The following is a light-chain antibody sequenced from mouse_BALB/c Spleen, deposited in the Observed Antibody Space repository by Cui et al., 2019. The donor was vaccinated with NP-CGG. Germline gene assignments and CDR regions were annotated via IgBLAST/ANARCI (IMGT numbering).Light chain of an antibody. CDR1: TGAVTTSNY. V-gene: IGLV1*01. CDR3: ALWYSNHWV. J-gene: IGLJ1*01. Sequence: HAGVTSESALTTSPGETVTLTCRSSTGAVTTSNYANWVQDKPDHLLTGLIGGTSNRAPGVPARFSGSLIGDKAALTITGAQTEDEAIYFCALWYSNHWVFGGGTKLTVL. CDR2: GTS.